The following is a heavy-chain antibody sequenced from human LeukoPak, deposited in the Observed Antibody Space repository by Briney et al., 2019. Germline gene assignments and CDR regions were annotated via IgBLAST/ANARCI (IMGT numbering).Heavy chain of an antibody. Sequence: SETLSLTCAVYGGSFSGYYWSWIRQPPGKGLEWIGEINHSGSTNYNPSLKSRVTISVDTSKNQFSLKLSSVTAADTAVYYCARRSYYDILTGSPYGAFDIWGQGTMVTVSS. CDR2: INHSGST. CDR1: GGSFSGYY. D-gene: IGHD3-9*01. CDR3: ARRSYYDILTGSPYGAFDI. J-gene: IGHJ3*02. V-gene: IGHV4-34*01.